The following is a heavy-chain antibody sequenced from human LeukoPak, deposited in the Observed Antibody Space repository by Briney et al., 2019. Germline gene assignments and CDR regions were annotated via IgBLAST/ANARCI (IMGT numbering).Heavy chain of an antibody. D-gene: IGHD3-10*01. CDR3: ARAGYYGSGSYYAPFDY. J-gene: IGHJ4*02. CDR1: GGSISSYY. CDR2: IYYSGST. Sequence: SETLSLTCTVSGGSISSYYWSWIRQPPGKGLEWIGYIYYSGSTNYNPSLKSRVTISVDTSKNQFSLKLSSVTAADTAVYYCARAGYYGSGSYYAPFDYWGQGTLVTVSS. V-gene: IGHV4-59*08.